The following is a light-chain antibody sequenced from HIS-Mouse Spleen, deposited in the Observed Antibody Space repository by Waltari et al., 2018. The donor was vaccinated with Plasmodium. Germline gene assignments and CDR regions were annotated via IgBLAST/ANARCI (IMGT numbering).Light chain of an antibody. CDR1: SSDVGGYNY. CDR3: SSYAGSNNYV. Sequence: QSALTQPPSASGSPGQSVTISCTGTSSDVGGYNYVSWYQQHPGKAPRLMIYEGSKRPSGSPDRFCGSTSGKTASLTVSGLQAEDEADYCCSSYAGSNNYVFGTGTKVTVL. J-gene: IGLJ1*01. CDR2: EGS. V-gene: IGLV2-8*01.